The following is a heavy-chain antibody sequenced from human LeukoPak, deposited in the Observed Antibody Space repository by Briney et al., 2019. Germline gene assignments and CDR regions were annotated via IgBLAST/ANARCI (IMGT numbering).Heavy chain of an antibody. CDR1: GFTSSSYC. V-gene: IGHV3-33*01. CDR3: AIAAAGTEVSLDY. Sequence: GGTLRLSCAASGFTSSSYCMHWVRQAPGKGLEWVAVIWYDGSNKYYADSVKGRFTISRDDSKNTLYLQMNSLRAEDAAVYYCAIAAAGTEVSLDYWGQGTLVTVSS. J-gene: IGHJ4*02. D-gene: IGHD6-13*01. CDR2: IWYDGSNK.